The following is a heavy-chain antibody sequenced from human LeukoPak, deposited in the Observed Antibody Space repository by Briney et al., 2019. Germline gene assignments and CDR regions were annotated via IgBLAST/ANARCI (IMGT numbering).Heavy chain of an antibody. CDR1: GASISGSGYY. CDR2: IYYTGNT. CDR3: ARRPRGTRNTMIKGEGYYFDY. J-gene: IGHJ4*02. Sequence: PSETLSLTCAVSGASISGSGYYLGWIRQPPGKGLEWIGNIYYTGNTYYNASLQSRVTISIDTSKNQFSLRLSSVTAADTAVYYCARRPRGTRNTMIKGEGYYFDYWGQGTLVTVSS. V-gene: IGHV4-39*01. D-gene: IGHD3-22*01.